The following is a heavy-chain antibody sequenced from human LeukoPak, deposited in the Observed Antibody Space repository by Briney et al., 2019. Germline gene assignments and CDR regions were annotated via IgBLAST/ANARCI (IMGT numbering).Heavy chain of an antibody. CDR3: ARDYSPDYGDYNWFDP. D-gene: IGHD4-17*01. Sequence: SETLSLTCTVSGGSISIYYWGWIRQPAGKGLEWIGRIYTSGSTNYNPSLKSRVTMSVDTSKNQFSLKLSSVTAADTAVYYCARDYSPDYGDYNWFDPWGQGTLVTVSS. V-gene: IGHV4-4*07. J-gene: IGHJ5*02. CDR1: GGSISIYY. CDR2: IYTSGST.